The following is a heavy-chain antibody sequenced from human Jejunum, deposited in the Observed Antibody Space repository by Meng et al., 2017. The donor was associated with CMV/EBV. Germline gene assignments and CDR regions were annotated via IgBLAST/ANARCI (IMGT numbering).Heavy chain of an antibody. J-gene: IGHJ4*02. CDR2: IYPGDSDT. Sequence: FPTHWIAWVRQMPGEGLEWMGIIYPGDSDTRYSPSFQGQVTISVDRSINTAYLQWRSLEASDSAIYYCARHVTPSYYDSSGYYDYWGQGTLVTVSS. D-gene: IGHD3-22*01. CDR1: FPTHW. CDR3: ARHVTPSYYDSSGYYDY. V-gene: IGHV5-51*01.